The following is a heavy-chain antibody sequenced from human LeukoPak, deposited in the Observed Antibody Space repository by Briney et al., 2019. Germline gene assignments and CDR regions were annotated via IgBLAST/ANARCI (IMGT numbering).Heavy chain of an antibody. CDR3: TRAGRGVY. J-gene: IGHJ4*02. CDR1: GYTFTDYY. CDR2: INPNSGGT. V-gene: IGHV1-2*02. D-gene: IGHD3-10*01. Sequence: ASVKVSCKASGYTFTDYYMHWVRQAPGQGLEWMGWINPNSGGTRYVQNFQGRVTMTRDTSISTVYMELTRQTSDDTAVYYCTRAGRGVYWGQGTLVTVSS.